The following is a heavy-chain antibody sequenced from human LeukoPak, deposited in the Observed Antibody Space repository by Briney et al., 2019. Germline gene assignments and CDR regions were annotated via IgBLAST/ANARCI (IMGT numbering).Heavy chain of an antibody. CDR3: ARGGFWSGYYSWFGP. J-gene: IGHJ5*02. CDR2: IIPILATT. Sequence: GASVKVSCMTTGGTFSNYAIIWVRQAPGQGLEWMGGIIPILATTKYAKNFQGRVTMTADESTNTAYMELSSLRSEDTAVYYCARGGFWSGYYSWFGPWGQGTLVTVFS. D-gene: IGHD3-3*01. CDR1: GGTFSNYA. V-gene: IGHV1-69*13.